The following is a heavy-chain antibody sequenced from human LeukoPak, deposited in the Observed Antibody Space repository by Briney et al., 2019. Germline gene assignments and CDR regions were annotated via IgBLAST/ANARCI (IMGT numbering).Heavy chain of an antibody. CDR2: IWYDGSNK. CDR1: GFTFSRYG. V-gene: IGHV3-33*01. Sequence: RGSLRLSCAASGFTFSRYGMHWVRQAPGKGLEWVAVIWYDGSNKYYADSVKGRFTISRDNSKNTLYLQMNSLRAEDTAVYYCARGIYGSGSFEIDYWGQGTLVTVSS. CDR3: ARGIYGSGSFEIDY. D-gene: IGHD3-10*01. J-gene: IGHJ4*02.